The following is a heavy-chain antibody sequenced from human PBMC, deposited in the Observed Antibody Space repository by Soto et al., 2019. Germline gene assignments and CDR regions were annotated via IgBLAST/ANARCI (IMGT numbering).Heavy chain of an antibody. D-gene: IGHD5-18*01. Sequence: ASVKVSCKASGYTFTSYGISWVRQAPGQGLEWMGWISAYNGNTNYAQKLQGRVTMTTDTSTSTAYMELRSLRSDDTAVYYCARDRGYTYGYWGWFDPWGQGTLVPVSS. CDR1: GYTFTSYG. J-gene: IGHJ5*02. CDR3: ARDRGYTYGYWGWFDP. CDR2: ISAYNGNT. V-gene: IGHV1-18*01.